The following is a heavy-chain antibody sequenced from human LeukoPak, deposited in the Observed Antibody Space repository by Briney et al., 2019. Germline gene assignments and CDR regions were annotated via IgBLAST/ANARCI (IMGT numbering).Heavy chain of an antibody. J-gene: IGHJ6*03. D-gene: IGHD3-22*01. CDR3: VREGIIPTRRGGHYYHYLDV. Sequence: GGSLRLSCEVSGFTFRYYAMHWVRQAPGKGLEWVAVVSNDGTTKYYADSVKGRFTISRDNSKNTLYLQMNSLRPEDTAVFYCVREGIIPTRRGGHYYHYLDVWAKGTTVTVSS. CDR1: GFTFRYYA. V-gene: IGHV3-30*04. CDR2: VSNDGTTK.